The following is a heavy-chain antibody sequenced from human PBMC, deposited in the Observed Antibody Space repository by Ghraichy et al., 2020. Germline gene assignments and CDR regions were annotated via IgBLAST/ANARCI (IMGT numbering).Heavy chain of an antibody. Sequence: ESLNISCAVSGVSISSHYWSWIRQSPGKGLEWIAYISYSGSTVYNPSLKSRVTISLDTSINQFSLKLSSVTAADTAVYYCARVHSPSYYYYYMDVWGKGTTVTVSS. V-gene: IGHV4-59*11. D-gene: IGHD2-21*01. J-gene: IGHJ6*03. CDR2: ISYSGST. CDR3: ARVHSPSYYYYYMDV. CDR1: GVSISSHY.